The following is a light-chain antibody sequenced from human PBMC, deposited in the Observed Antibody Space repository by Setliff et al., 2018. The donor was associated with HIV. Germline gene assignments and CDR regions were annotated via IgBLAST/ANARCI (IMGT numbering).Light chain of an antibody. CDR2: EVN. CDR1: TSDVGSYNL. CDR3: CSYAPTSPYV. J-gene: IGLJ1*01. Sequence: QSALTQPASVSGSPGQSITISCTGNTSDVGSYNLVSWYQQHSGKAPKLIIYEVNKRPSGVSDRISGSKSGNTASPTISGLQAEDEADYHCCSYAPTSPYVFGCGTKVTVL. V-gene: IGLV2-23*02.